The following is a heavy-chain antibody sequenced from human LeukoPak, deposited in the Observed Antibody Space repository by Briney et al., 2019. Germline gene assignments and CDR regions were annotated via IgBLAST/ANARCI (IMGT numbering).Heavy chain of an antibody. V-gene: IGHV6-1*01. CDR2: TYYRSKWYL. CDR1: GDSDSSYSAG. Sequence: SQTLSLTCAISGDSDSSYSAGWNWIRQSPSRGLEWLGRTYYRSKWYLDYAVSVKSRISISPDTSKNQFSLQLDSVTPEDTAVYYCTRGGLVRGVTHWFDPWSQGTLVTVSS. CDR3: TRGGLVRGVTHWFDP. D-gene: IGHD3-10*01. J-gene: IGHJ5*02.